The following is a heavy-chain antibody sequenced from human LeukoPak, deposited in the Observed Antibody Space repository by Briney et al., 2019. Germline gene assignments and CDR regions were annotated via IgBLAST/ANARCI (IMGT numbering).Heavy chain of an antibody. CDR2: VHYSGIT. CDR1: GDSISSHY. J-gene: IGHJ5*02. CDR3: ARDTYDHYFNP. D-gene: IGHD4-17*01. V-gene: IGHV4-59*11. Sequence: SETLSLTCTVSGDSISSHYWNWIRQPPGKGLEWIGCVHYSGITYYNPSLKSRVAISVDTSKKQFSLILNSVTAADTAVYYCARDTYDHYFNPWGQGTLVTVSS.